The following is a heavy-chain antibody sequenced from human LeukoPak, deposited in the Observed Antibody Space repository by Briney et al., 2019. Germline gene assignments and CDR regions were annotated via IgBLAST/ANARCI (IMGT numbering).Heavy chain of an antibody. V-gene: IGHV4-39*01. J-gene: IGHJ4*02. CDR3: AATRAVAGTMGIFDY. D-gene: IGHD6-19*01. Sequence: SETLSLTCTVSGGSISSSSYYWGWIRQPPGKGLEWIGSIYYSGSTYYNPSLKSRVTISVDTSKNQFSLKLSSVTAADTAVYYCAATRAVAGTMGIFDYWGQGSLVTVSS. CDR2: IYYSGST. CDR1: GGSISSSSYY.